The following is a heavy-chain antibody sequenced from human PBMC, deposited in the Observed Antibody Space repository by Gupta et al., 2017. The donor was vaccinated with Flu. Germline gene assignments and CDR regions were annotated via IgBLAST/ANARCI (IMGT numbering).Heavy chain of an antibody. CDR3: ARVVNIAVGGIGDWKFDL. D-gene: IGHD2-8*02. CDR1: GFTVISNY. Sequence: EVRLVETGGGLIQPGGSLRLSCAASGFTVISNYMPWVRQAPGKGLEWVSGIYSDGTTFYADSVKGRVTISTDNPRNTLYLQMNSLRAEDTAVYYCARVVNIAVGGIGDWKFDLWGRGTLVTVSS. V-gene: IGHV3-53*02. J-gene: IGHJ2*01. CDR2: IYSDGTT.